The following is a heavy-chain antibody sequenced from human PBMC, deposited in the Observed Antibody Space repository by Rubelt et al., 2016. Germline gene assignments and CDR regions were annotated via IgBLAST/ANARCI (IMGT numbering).Heavy chain of an antibody. V-gene: IGHV4-31*03. Sequence: QVQLQESGPGLVTPSETLSLTCTVSGGSISSGGYYWSWIRQHPGKGLEWIGYIFYSVCTYYNPSLKSRVTISVDTSKSQFSLKLSSETASDTAVYYCARGDPVGFDYWGQGTLVTVSS. CDR2: IFYSVCT. D-gene: IGHD1-26*01. CDR1: GGSISSGGYY. J-gene: IGHJ4*02. CDR3: ARGDPVGFDY.